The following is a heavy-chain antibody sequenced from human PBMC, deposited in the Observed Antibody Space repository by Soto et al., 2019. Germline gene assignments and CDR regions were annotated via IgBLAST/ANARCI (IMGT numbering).Heavy chain of an antibody. CDR3: ARHENYYYYYMDV. V-gene: IGHV4-39*01. CDR2: IYYSGST. CDR1: GGSISRSSYY. J-gene: IGHJ6*03. Sequence: PSETLSLTCTVSGGSISRSSYYWGWIRQPPGKGLEWIGSIYYSGSTYYNPSLKTRVTISVDTSKNQFSLKLSSVTAADTAVYYCARHENYYYYYMDVWGKGTTVTVSS.